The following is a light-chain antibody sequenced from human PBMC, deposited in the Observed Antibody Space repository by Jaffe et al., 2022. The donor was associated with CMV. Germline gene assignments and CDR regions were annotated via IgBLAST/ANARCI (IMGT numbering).Light chain of an antibody. CDR3: QQYNSHMGPHF. J-gene: IGKJ4*01. CDR2: KAS. CDR1: QSISSW. Sequence: DIQMTQSPSTLSASVGDRVTITCRASQSISSWLAWYQQKPGKAPKLLIYKASSLESGVPSRFSGSGSGTEFTLTISSLQPDDFATYYCQQYNSHMGPHFFGGGTKVEIK. V-gene: IGKV1-5*03.